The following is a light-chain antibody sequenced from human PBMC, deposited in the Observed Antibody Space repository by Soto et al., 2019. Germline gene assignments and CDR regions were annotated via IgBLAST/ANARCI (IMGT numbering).Light chain of an antibody. CDR2: EVT. V-gene: IGLV2-14*01. CDR3: YSYTTTNTWR. CDR1: SNDVGAYNY. J-gene: IGLJ2*01. Sequence: QSALTQPASMSGSPGQSITISCAGTSNDVGAYNYVSWYQHHPGQAPKLMIYEVTIRPSGVSPRFSGSKSANTASLTISGHQAEYEADYYCYSYTTTNTWRFGGGTKLTVL.